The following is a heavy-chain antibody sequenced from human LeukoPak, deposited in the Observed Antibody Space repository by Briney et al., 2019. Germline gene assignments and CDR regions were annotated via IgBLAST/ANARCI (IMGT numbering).Heavy chain of an antibody. Sequence: GGSLRLSCAGSGFTFSTYGMQWVRQAPGKGLEWVGLIWYDGTNQYYADSVKGRFIISRDNSKNTLYLQMNSLRAEDTAVYFCAGSPNWNEAEYYFDHWGPGTLVLVSS. V-gene: IGHV3-33*01. CDR2: IWYDGTNQ. CDR1: GFTFSTYG. J-gene: IGHJ4*02. D-gene: IGHD1-1*01. CDR3: AGSPNWNEAEYYFDH.